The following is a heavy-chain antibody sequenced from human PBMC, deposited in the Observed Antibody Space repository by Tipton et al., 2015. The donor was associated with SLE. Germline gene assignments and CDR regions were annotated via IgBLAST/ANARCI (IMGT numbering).Heavy chain of an antibody. D-gene: IGHD2-8*01. J-gene: IGHJ4*02. CDR1: GFTFSDYY. CDR2: ISSSGSTI. Sequence: SLRLSCAASGFTFSDYYMSWIRQAPGKGLEWVSYISSSGSTIYYADSVKGRFTISRDNAKNSLYLQMNSLRAEDTAVYYCARDKSRDFGVLMVYATPDYWGQGTLVTVSS. CDR3: ARDKSRDFGVLMVYATPDY. V-gene: IGHV3-11*04.